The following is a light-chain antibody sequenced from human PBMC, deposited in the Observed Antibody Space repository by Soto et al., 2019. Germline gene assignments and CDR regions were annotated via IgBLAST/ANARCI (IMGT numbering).Light chain of an antibody. J-gene: IGKJ1*01. CDR3: QQYNTYGYVWT. V-gene: IGKV1-5*03. Sequence: DIQMTQPPSTLSASVGDRVTITCRASQSISTWLAWYQQKPGKAPSLLIFKASELESGVPSRFSGSGSGTEFTLTISSLQPDDFATYYCQQYNTYGYVWTYGQGTKVDIK. CDR2: KAS. CDR1: QSISTW.